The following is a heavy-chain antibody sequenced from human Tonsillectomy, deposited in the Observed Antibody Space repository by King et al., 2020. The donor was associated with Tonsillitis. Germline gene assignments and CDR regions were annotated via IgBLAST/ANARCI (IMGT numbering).Heavy chain of an antibody. D-gene: IGHD3-9*01. CDR1: GFTFSSFA. CDR3: ATQTVLRYFDWLLPTDY. CDR2: ISGSGGYT. V-gene: IGHV3-23*04. J-gene: IGHJ4*02. Sequence: VQLVESGGGLVQPGGSLRLSCAASGFTFSSFAMTWVRQAPGKGLEWVAGISGSGGYTYYADSVKGRFTISRDNSKNTLYLQMNSLRAADTAVYYCATQTVLRYFDWLLPTDYWGQGTLVTVSS.